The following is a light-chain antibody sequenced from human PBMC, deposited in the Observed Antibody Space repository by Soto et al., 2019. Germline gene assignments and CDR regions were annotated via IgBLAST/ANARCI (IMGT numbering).Light chain of an antibody. CDR2: DVS. J-gene: IGLJ3*02. CDR1: SSDVGGYNY. Sequence: QSALTQPASVSGSPGQSITISCTGTSSDVGGYNYVSWYQQHPGKAPKLMLYDVSNRPSGVSDRFSGSKSGNTASLTISGLQAEDEADYYCSSYTSSSTWVFGGGTKVTVL. CDR3: SSYTSSSTWV. V-gene: IGLV2-14*03.